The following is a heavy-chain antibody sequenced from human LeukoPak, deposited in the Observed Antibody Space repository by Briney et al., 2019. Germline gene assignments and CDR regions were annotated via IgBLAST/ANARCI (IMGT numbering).Heavy chain of an antibody. CDR3: ARDMELERLSSYYFDY. V-gene: IGHV3-20*04. J-gene: IGHJ4*02. D-gene: IGHD1-1*01. Sequence: GGSLRLSCAASGFTFDDYGMSWVRQAPGKGLEWVSGINWNGGSTGYADSVKGRFTISRDNAKNSPYLQMNSLRAEDTALYYCARDMELERLSSYYFDYWGQGTLVTVSS. CDR2: INWNGGST. CDR1: GFTFDDYG.